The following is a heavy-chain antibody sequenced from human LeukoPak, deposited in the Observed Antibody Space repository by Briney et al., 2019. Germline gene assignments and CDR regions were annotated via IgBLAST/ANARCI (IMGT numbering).Heavy chain of an antibody. CDR3: ARALFRIDSSSRSLHWNFDL. Sequence: PSETLSLTCTVSGGSVSGSITSYYWSWIRKPPGKGLDWIVYIYRSQSTNYIPSLKGPATISVDTSKTQFSLELTSVTAADTAVYYCARALFRIDSSSRSLHWNFDLWGRGAQVTVSS. J-gene: IGHJ2*01. D-gene: IGHD2-2*01. CDR2: IYRSQST. CDR1: GGSVSGSITSYY. V-gene: IGHV4-61*01.